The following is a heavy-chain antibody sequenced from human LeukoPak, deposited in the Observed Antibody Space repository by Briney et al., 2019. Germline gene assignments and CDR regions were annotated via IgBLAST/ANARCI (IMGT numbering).Heavy chain of an antibody. Sequence: PSETLSLTCTVSGDSVTNHQWSWVRQPPGKGLEWIAYIHHSGSTNYNPFLKNRVTISMDTSKNQFSLRLISVTAADTAVYYCARYPLAFDFWGQGILVTVSS. CDR3: ARYPLAFDF. CDR1: GDSVTNHQ. CDR2: IHHSGST. D-gene: IGHD6-6*01. V-gene: IGHV4-59*02. J-gene: IGHJ4*02.